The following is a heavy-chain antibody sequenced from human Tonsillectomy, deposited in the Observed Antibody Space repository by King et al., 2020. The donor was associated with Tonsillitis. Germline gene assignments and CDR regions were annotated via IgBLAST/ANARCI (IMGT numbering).Heavy chain of an antibody. CDR2: ISGSKFTI. Sequence: VQLVESWGGLVKPGGSLRLSCAASGFIFSDYYMSWIRQAPGKGLEWISYISGSKFTIYYADSVKGRFTISRDNAKKSLSLQMNSLRAEDTALYYCARAGGYCSGGRCYPNDFDIWGQGTMVTVSS. V-gene: IGHV3-11*01. CDR3: ARAGGYCSGGRCYPNDFDI. J-gene: IGHJ3*02. D-gene: IGHD2-15*01. CDR1: GFIFSDYY.